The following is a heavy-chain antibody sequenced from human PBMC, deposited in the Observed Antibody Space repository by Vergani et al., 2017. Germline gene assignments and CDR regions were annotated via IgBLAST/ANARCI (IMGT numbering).Heavy chain of an antibody. D-gene: IGHD3-9*01. V-gene: IGHV4-34*01. CDR3: ASGRLYYDILTGSPSFDYDYYMDV. Sequence: QVQLQQWGAGLLKPSETLSLTCAVYGGSFSGYYWSWIRQPPGKGLEWIGEINHSGSTNYNPSLKSRVTISVDTSKNQFSLKLSSVTAADTAVYYFASGRLYYDILTGSPSFDYDYYMDVWGQGTTVTVSS. J-gene: IGHJ6*03. CDR2: INHSGST. CDR1: GGSFSGYY.